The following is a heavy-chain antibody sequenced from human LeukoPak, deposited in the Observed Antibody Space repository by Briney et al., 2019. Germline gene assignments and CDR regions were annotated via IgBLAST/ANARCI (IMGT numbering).Heavy chain of an antibody. CDR2: ISWNSGSI. V-gene: IGHV3-9*01. CDR1: GFTFDDYA. Sequence: GGSLRLSCAASGFTFDDYAMHWVRQAPGKGLEWVSGISWNSGSIGYADSVKGRFTISRDNAKNSLYLQMNSLRAEDTALYYCAKALSLPHSSGWLDYWGQGTLVTVSS. J-gene: IGHJ4*02. CDR3: AKALSLPHSSGWLDY. D-gene: IGHD6-19*01.